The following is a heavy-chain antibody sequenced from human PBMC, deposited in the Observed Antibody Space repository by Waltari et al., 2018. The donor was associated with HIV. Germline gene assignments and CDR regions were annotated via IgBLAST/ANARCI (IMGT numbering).Heavy chain of an antibody. J-gene: IGHJ4*01. Sequence: QVQLVESGGGVVQPGRSLRLSCATSGFTLSSCGMHWVRQAPGKGLEWVTVIWYDGSKKDYADSVKGRFTISRGNSKNTLYLQMNSLRIEDTAVYYCARKYSSSWGAPFDDWGQGTLVTVSS. CDR2: IWYDGSKK. D-gene: IGHD6-13*01. CDR1: GFTLSSCG. CDR3: ARKYSSSWGAPFDD. V-gene: IGHV3-33*01.